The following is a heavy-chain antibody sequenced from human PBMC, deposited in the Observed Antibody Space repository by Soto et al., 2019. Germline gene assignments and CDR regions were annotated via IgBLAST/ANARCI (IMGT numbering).Heavy chain of an antibody. D-gene: IGHD1-1*01. J-gene: IGHJ4*02. V-gene: IGHV3-74*01. CDR1: GFTFGNYC. CDR2: ISDYGRI. Sequence: PGGSLRLSCAASGFTFGNYCMHWVRQAPGKGLLWVSRISDYGRINYADSVKDRFIISRDDASSELYLQLNDLRVEDTATYYCARGGLEPFDHWGQGALVTVSS. CDR3: ARGGLEPFDH.